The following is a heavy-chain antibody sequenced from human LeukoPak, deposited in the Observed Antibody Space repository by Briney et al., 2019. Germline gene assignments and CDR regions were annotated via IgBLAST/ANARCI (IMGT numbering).Heavy chain of an antibody. Sequence: GGSLRLSCAASGFNVSNNYMSWVRQAPGKGLEWVASINHNGNVNYYVDSVKGRFTISRDNAKNSLYLQMSNLRAEDTAVYFCARGGGLDVWGQGATVTVSS. CDR3: ARGGGLDV. D-gene: IGHD3-16*01. CDR2: INHNGNVN. V-gene: IGHV3-7*03. CDR1: GFNVSNNY. J-gene: IGHJ6*02.